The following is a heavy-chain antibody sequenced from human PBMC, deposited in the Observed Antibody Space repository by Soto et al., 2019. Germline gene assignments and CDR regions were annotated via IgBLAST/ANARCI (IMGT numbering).Heavy chain of an antibody. CDR3: ARGKIVATIYIAVAGPFDY. D-gene: IGHD5-12*01. Sequence: GASVKVSCKASGYTFTSYAMHWVRQAPGQRLEWMGWINAGNGNTKYSQKFQGRVTITRATSASTAYMELSSLRSEDTAVYYCARGKIVATIYIAVAGPFDYWGQGTLVTVSS. CDR2: INAGNGNT. J-gene: IGHJ4*02. V-gene: IGHV1-3*01. CDR1: GYTFTSYA.